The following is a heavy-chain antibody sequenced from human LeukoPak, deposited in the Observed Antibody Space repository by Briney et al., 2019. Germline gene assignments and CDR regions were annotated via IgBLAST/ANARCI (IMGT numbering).Heavy chain of an antibody. V-gene: IGHV4-38-2*02. J-gene: IGHJ4*02. CDR3: AREALVNSGLDYFDY. CDR1: GYSISSGYY. Sequence: SESLSLTCTVSGYSISSGYYWGWIRQPPGKGLEWIGSIYHRGSTYYNPSLKSRVTISVDTSKNHFSLRLSSVTAADTAVYYCAREALVNSGLDYFDYWGQGTLVTVSS. D-gene: IGHD6-19*01. CDR2: IYHRGST.